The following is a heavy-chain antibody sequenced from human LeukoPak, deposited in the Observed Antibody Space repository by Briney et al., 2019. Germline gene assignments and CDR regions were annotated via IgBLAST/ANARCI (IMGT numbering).Heavy chain of an antibody. D-gene: IGHD2-15*01. V-gene: IGHV4-4*07. CDR1: GGSLSSYY. CDR2: VYASGTT. Sequence: PSETLSLTCTVSGGSLSSYYWSWIRQPAGKGLEWVGRVYASGTTNYNPSLKSRVTMSVDTSKNQLSLKVTSVTAADTAVNYFTTALGGRERGGR. J-gene: IGHJ2*01. CDR3: TTALGGRER.